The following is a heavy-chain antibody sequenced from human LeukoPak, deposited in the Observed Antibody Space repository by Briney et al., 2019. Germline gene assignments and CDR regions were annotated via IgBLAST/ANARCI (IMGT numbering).Heavy chain of an antibody. CDR2: LDPSHSYS. D-gene: IGHD4-23*01. Sequence: GESLKISCKGSGYSFTNYWITWVRLMPGKGVDWMGRLDPSHSYSNYNPSFQGHVTITVDTSTPTTSPQSPSLKASATAIYNCARHSGGGGSVGHYFVDWGQGTLVTVSS. V-gene: IGHV5-10-1*01. CDR1: GYSFTNYW. CDR3: ARHSGGGGSVGHYFVD. J-gene: IGHJ4*02.